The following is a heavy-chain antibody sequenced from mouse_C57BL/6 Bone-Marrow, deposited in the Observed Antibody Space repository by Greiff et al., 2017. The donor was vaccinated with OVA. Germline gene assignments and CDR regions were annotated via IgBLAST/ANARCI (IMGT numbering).Heavy chain of an antibody. CDR2: INPNNGGT. CDR1: GYTFTDYN. V-gene: IGHV1-18*01. J-gene: IGHJ1*03. D-gene: IGHD1-1*01. CDR3: ARRYYGYWYFDV. Sequence: VQLQQSGPELVKPGASVKIPCKASGYTFTDYNMDWVKQSHGKSLEWIGDINPNNGGTIYNQKFKGKATLTVDKSSSTAYMELRSLTSEDTAVYYCARRYYGYWYFDVWGTGTTVTVSS.